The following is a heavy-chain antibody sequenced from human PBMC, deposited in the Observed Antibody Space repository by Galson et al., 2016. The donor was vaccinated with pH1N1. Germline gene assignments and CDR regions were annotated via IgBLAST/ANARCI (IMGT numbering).Heavy chain of an antibody. V-gene: IGHV1-46*01. J-gene: IGHJ4*02. Sequence: SGAEVKKPEASVKVSCKASGYTFITYYIHWVRQAPGQGLEWLGIINPSGVSTTYAQKFQGRVTMTRDTSTSTVYMELSSLRSEDTAVYYCASRSSGQLHFDYWGQGTLVTVSP. CDR2: INPSGVST. CDR1: GYTFITYY. D-gene: IGHD3-22*01. CDR3: ASRSSGQLHFDY.